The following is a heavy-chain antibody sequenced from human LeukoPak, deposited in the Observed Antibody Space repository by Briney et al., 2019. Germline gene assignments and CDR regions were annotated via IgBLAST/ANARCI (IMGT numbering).Heavy chain of an antibody. CDR2: IKQDGSEK. CDR3: ARLLLPYGSGSYSD. D-gene: IGHD3-10*01. J-gene: IGHJ4*02. CDR1: GFTFSTYT. V-gene: IGHV3-7*01. Sequence: PGGSLRLSCVAFGFTFSTYTMTWVRQAPGKGLEWVANIKQDGSEKYYVDSVKGRFTISRDNAKNSLYLQMNSLRAEDTAVYYCARLLLPYGSGSYSDWGQGTLVTVSS.